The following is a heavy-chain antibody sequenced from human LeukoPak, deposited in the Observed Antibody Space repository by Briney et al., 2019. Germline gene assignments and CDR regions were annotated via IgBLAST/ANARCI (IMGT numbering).Heavy chain of an antibody. CDR2: IYYSGST. D-gene: IGHD6-19*01. CDR1: GGSISSISYY. V-gene: IGHV4-39*07. J-gene: IGHJ3*02. Sequence: PSETLSLTCTVSGGSISSISYYWGWIRQPPGKGLEWIGSIYYSGSTNYNPSLKSRVTISVDTSKNQFSLKLSSVTAADTAVYYCARVQAVAGTRAFDIWGQGTMVTVSS. CDR3: ARVQAVAGTRAFDI.